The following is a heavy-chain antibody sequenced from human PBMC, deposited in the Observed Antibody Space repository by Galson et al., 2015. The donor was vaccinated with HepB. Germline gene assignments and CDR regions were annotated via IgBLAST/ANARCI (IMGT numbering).Heavy chain of an antibody. CDR2: IYGSGTT. J-gene: IGHJ4*02. Sequence: APGKGLEWVSVIYGSGTTKYGDSVKGRFIISRDSSENTVYLQMNRLRRDDTAVYYCTRGRGTTGRHYFDNWGQGTVVAVSS. CDR3: TRGRGTTGRHYFDN. D-gene: IGHD3-16*01. V-gene: IGHV3-53*05.